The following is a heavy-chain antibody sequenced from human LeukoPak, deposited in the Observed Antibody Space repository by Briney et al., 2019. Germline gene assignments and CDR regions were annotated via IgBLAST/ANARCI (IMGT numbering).Heavy chain of an antibody. CDR3: AKAAFSRTSYFDY. V-gene: IGHV3-23*01. CDR1: GFTFSLYG. CDR2: ISGSGGNT. Sequence: GGSLRLSCAASGFTFSLYGMNWVRQAPGKGLEWVSAISGSGGNTYYADSVKGRFTISRDNSKNTLYLQMDSLRADDTAVYYCAKAAFSRTSYFDYWGQGTLVTASS. D-gene: IGHD3-3*02. J-gene: IGHJ4*02.